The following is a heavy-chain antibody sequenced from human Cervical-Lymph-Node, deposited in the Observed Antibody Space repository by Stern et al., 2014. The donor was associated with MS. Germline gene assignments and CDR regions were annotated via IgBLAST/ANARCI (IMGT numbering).Heavy chain of an antibody. V-gene: IGHV4-39*01. CDR1: GGSISRSTYY. CDR2: IYYSGTT. J-gene: IGHJ4*02. D-gene: IGHD5-12*01. CDR3: ARHDGWLPHY. Sequence: QVQLVESGPGLVKPSETLSLTCSVSGGSISRSTYYWGWIRQPPGKGLEWIGSIYYSGTTYYNTSLKSRVTIDTSTNQFSLRLTSGTAADTAVYYCARHDGWLPHYWSQGTLVTVSS.